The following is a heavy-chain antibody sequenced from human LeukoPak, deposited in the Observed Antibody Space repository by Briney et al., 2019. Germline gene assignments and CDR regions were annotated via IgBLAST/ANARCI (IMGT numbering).Heavy chain of an antibody. CDR2: INHSGSA. D-gene: IGHD3-10*01. CDR3: ARDSPGSDYFDY. V-gene: IGHV4-34*01. Sequence: PSETLSLTCAVYGGSFSGYDWSWIRQPPEKGLEYIGEINHSGSANYNPSLKSRVTISVDTSKNQFSLKLSSVTAADTAVYYCARDSPGSDYFDYWGQGTLVTVSS. CDR1: GGSFSGYD. J-gene: IGHJ4*02.